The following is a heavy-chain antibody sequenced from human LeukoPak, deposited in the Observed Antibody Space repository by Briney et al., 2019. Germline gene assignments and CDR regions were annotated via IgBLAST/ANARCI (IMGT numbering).Heavy chain of an antibody. CDR1: GFTFTNYA. Sequence: PGGSLRLSCAASGFTFTNYAMSWVRQAPGKGLEWVSAISGSGGSTYYADSVKGRFTISRDNSKNTLYLQMNSLGAEDTAVYYCAKGGGYSYGYIDYWGQGTLVTVSS. J-gene: IGHJ4*02. CDR2: ISGSGGST. V-gene: IGHV3-23*01. CDR3: AKGGGYSYGYIDY. D-gene: IGHD5-18*01.